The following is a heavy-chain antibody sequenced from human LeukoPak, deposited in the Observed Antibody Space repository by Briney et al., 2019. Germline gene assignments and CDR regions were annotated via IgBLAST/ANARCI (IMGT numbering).Heavy chain of an antibody. CDR3: ARDVGNGGDCHY. V-gene: IGHV3-7*03. Sequence: GGSLRLSCAASGFSFSNYWMSWVRQAPGRGLEWVATIKRDGSEKYYVDSVKGRFTISRDNAKNSMYLQMNSLRVEDTAVYYCARDVGNGGDCHYWGQGTLVTVSS. CDR2: IKRDGSEK. CDR1: GFSFSNYW. J-gene: IGHJ4*02. D-gene: IGHD2-21*02.